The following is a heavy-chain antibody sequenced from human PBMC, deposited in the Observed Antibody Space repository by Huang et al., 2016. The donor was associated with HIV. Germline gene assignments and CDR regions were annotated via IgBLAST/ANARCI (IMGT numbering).Heavy chain of an antibody. D-gene: IGHD3-3*01. V-gene: IGHV4-59*11. CDR3: ARDHHDFWRGYRRMYFFDH. J-gene: IGHJ4*02. CDR1: GGSISTHY. CDR2: IDYSGSP. Sequence: QVQLQESGPGLVKPSETLSLTCTVSGGSISTHYWGWIRQPPGKGLEWIGSIDYSGSPNFSPSLKSRVTILLDTSKNQFSLRVNSVTAADTAMYYCARDHHDFWRGYRRMYFFDHWGQGTLVTVSS.